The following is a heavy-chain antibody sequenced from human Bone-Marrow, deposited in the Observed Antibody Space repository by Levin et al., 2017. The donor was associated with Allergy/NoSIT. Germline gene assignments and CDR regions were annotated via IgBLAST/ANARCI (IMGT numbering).Heavy chain of an antibody. Sequence: GGSLRLSCAASGFTFTPYAMTWVRQAPGKGLEWVSVISGSGATTNYADSYADSVKGRFSISRDNSKNTLYLQMSSLRAEDTAVYYCAKHFKVSDSSSWYDSFDSWGQGTLVTVSS. J-gene: IGHJ4*02. CDR3: AKHFKVSDSSSWYDSFDS. CDR2: ISGSGATT. D-gene: IGHD6-13*01. V-gene: IGHV3-23*01. CDR1: GFTFTPYA.